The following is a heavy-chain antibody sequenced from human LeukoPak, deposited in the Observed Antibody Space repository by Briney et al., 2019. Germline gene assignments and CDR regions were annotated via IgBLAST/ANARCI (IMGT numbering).Heavy chain of an antibody. CDR3: AKDKKPKSADYGEDDY. D-gene: IGHD4-17*01. CDR2: MQYDGSVI. CDR1: GFSFSDYG. V-gene: IGHV3-30*02. J-gene: IGHJ4*02. Sequence: PGGSLRLSCAASGFSFSDYGTHWVRQAPGKGLEWVTFMQYDGSVIFYADSVKGRFTISRDNSKNTLYLQMNSLRAEDTAVYYCAKDKKPKSADYGEDDYWGQGTLVTVSS.